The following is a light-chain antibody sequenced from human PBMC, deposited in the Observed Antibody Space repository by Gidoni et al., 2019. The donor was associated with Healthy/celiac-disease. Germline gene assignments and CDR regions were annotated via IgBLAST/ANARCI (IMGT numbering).Light chain of an antibody. J-gene: IGKJ1*01. CDR1: KSVLYSPNNKNY. CDR3: QQYYSTPQT. CDR2: WAS. V-gene: IGKV4-1*01. Sequence: DIVTTQSPDSLAVSLGERATINCKSSKSVLYSPNNKNYLAWYQQKPGQPPKLLIYWASTRESGVPDRFSGSGSGTDFTLTISSLQAEDVAVYYCQQYYSTPQTFGQGTKVEIK.